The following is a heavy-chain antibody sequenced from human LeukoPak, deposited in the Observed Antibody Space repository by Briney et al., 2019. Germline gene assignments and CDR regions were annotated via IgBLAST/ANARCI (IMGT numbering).Heavy chain of an antibody. J-gene: IGHJ4*02. V-gene: IGHV3-9*01. CDR1: GFTFDDYA. Sequence: GRSLRLSCAASGFTFDDYAMHWVRQAPGKGLEWVSGISWNSGSIGYADSVKGRFTISRDNAKNSLYLQMNSLRAEDTALYYCAKDTSGWTSFDYWGQGTLVTVSS. CDR3: AKDTSGWTSFDY. D-gene: IGHD6-19*01. CDR2: ISWNSGSI.